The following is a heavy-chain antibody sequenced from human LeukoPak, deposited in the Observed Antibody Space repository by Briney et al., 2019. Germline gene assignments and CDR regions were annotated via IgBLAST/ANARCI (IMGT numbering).Heavy chain of an antibody. Sequence: ASVKVSCKASGYTFTSYDINWVRQATGQGLEWMGWMNPNSGNTGYAQKFQGRVTMTRNTSISTAYMELSSLRSEDTAVYYCARAIPYYDFWSGYPYYYGMDVWGQGTTVTVSS. CDR2: MNPNSGNT. J-gene: IGHJ6*02. V-gene: IGHV1-8*01. CDR3: ARAIPYYDFWSGYPYYYGMDV. D-gene: IGHD3-3*01. CDR1: GYTFTSYD.